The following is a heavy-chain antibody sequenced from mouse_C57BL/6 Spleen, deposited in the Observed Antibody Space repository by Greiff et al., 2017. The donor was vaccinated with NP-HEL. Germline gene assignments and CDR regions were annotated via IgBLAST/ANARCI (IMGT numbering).Heavy chain of an antibody. Sequence: QVQLQQPGAELVMPGASVKLSCKASGYTFTSYWMHWVKQRPGQGLEWIGEIDPSDSYTSYNQKFKGKSTLTVDKSSSTAYMQLSSLTSEDSAVYYCASYYGSSGFAYWGQGTLVTVSA. D-gene: IGHD1-1*01. CDR2: IDPSDSYT. CDR1: GYTFTSYW. V-gene: IGHV1-69*01. CDR3: ASYYGSSGFAY. J-gene: IGHJ3*01.